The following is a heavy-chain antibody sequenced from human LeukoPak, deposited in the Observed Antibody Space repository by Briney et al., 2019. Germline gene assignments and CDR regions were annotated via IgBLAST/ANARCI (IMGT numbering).Heavy chain of an antibody. D-gene: IGHD2-2*01. Sequence: GGSLRLSRAASGFTFNRYGMFWVRPAPGKGLEWVAFIWPDGSNKLYADSVKGRITISRDNSKTTVYLQMNSLRAEDTAVYYCARDYCRATSCLESWGQGTLVTVSS. CDR3: ARDYCRATSCLES. V-gene: IGHV3-33*07. CDR1: GFTFNRYG. CDR2: IWPDGSNK. J-gene: IGHJ4*02.